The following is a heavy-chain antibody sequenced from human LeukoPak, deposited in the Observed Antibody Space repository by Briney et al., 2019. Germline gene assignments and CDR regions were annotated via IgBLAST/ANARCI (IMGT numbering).Heavy chain of an antibody. CDR1: GYSFTSYW. CDR3: ARMQGNWFDP. J-gene: IGHJ5*02. V-gene: IGHV5-51*01. CDR2: IYPGDSNT. Sequence: GESLKISCKASGYSFTSYWIGWVRQMPGKGLEWMGIIYPGDSNTRYGPSFQGQVTISADKSISTAYLQWSSLKASDTAIYYCARMQGNWFDPWGQGALVTVSS.